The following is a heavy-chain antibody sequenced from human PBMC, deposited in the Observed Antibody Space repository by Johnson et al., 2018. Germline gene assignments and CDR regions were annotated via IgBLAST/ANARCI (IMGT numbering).Heavy chain of an antibody. Sequence: EVQLLESGGGLVQPGESLKVSCVGSGFTLSGSAMHWVRQAPGKGLEWVGRITMQPTGYGTLYAASLKGRFVISRDNSKNTVYLEMSSLKNEDTAVYYCTGLREDFHYGGQGTLVSVSS. V-gene: IGHV3-73*02. J-gene: IGHJ1*01. CDR2: ITMQPTGYGT. D-gene: IGHD3-10*01. CDR3: TGLREDFHY. CDR1: GFTLSGSA.